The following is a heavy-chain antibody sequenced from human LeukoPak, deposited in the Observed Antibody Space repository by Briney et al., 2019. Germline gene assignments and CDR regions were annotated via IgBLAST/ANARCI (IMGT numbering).Heavy chain of an antibody. V-gene: IGHV4-39*01. J-gene: IGHJ4*02. CDR3: ARHLRVYGSGSYFDY. D-gene: IGHD3-10*01. CDR2: IYYSGST. CDR1: GGSISSSSYY. Sequence: SETLSLTCTVSGGSISSSSYYWGWIRQPPGKGLEWIGSIYYSGSTYYNPSLKSRVTISVDTSKNQFSLKLSSVTAADTAVYYCARHLRVYGSGSYFDYWGQGTLVTVSS.